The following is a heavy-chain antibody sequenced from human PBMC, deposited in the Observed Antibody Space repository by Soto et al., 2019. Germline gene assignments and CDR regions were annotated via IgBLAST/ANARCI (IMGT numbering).Heavy chain of an antibody. Sequence: GGSLRLSCAASGFNVSNNYMTWVRQAPGKGLEWVSVIYGGGDTYYTDSVKGRFTISRDNSDNTLYLQMNSLRAEDTAFYYCARTVLRGVLDYWGQGTLVTVSS. CDR3: ARTVLRGVLDY. J-gene: IGHJ4*02. D-gene: IGHD3-10*01. V-gene: IGHV3-53*01. CDR2: IYGGGDT. CDR1: GFNVSNNY.